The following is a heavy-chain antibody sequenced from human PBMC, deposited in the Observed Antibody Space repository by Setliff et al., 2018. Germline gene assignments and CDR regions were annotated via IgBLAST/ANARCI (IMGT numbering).Heavy chain of an antibody. J-gene: IGHJ3*02. V-gene: IGHV4-38-2*02. CDR2: IYHSGSA. D-gene: IGHD5-18*01. Sequence: SETLSLTCAASGGTFSDYYWGWIRQPPGKGLEWIGSIYHSGSAYYNPSLKRRVPISVDKSKNQFSLKLSSVTAADRAVYYCARDGGNGYGVDAYAGGGFDIWGQGTMVTVS. CDR1: GGTFSDYY. CDR3: ARDGGNGYGVDAYAGGGFDI.